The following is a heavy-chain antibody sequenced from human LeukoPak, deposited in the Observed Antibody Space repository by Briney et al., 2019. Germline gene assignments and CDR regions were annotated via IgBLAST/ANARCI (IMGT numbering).Heavy chain of an antibody. V-gene: IGHV3-7*01. Sequence: GGSLRLSCAASGFTFSSYWMSWVRQAPGKGLEWVANIRHDGSDKYYVDSVKGRFTISRDNAKNSLYLQMNSLRAEDTAVYYCARDSGVNYGVDFWGQGTLVTVSS. J-gene: IGHJ4*02. CDR1: GFTFSSYW. CDR2: IRHDGSDK. D-gene: IGHD4/OR15-4a*01. CDR3: ARDSGVNYGVDF.